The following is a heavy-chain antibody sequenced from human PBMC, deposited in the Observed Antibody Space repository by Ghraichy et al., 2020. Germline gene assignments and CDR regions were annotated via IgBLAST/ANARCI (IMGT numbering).Heavy chain of an antibody. V-gene: IGHV3-23*01. Sequence: GGSLRLSCAASGFTFSSYAMSWVRQAPGKGLEWVSAISGSGGSTYYADSVKGRFTISRDNSKNTLYLQMNSLRAEDTAVYYCAKDQCRNWNYDYCDYFDYWGQGTLVTVSS. J-gene: IGHJ4*02. CDR3: AKDQCRNWNYDYCDYFDY. CDR1: GFTFSSYA. D-gene: IGHD1-7*01. CDR2: ISGSGGST.